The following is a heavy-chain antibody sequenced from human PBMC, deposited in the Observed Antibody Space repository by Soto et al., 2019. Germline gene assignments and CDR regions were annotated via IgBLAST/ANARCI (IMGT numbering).Heavy chain of an antibody. CDR2: IKSKTDGGTT. V-gene: IGHV3-15*01. J-gene: IGHJ4*02. Sequence: GGSLRLSCAASGFTFSNAWMSWVRQAPGKGLEWVGRIKSKTDGGTTDYAAPVKGRFTISRDDSKNTLYLQMNSLKTEDTAVYYCTTDLPQYCSGGSCYWVDYWGQGTLVTVSS. CDR1: GFTFSNAW. D-gene: IGHD2-15*01. CDR3: TTDLPQYCSGGSCYWVDY.